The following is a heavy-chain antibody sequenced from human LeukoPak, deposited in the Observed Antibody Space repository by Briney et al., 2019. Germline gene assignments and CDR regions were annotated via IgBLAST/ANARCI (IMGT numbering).Heavy chain of an antibody. CDR2: IYYSGST. J-gene: IGHJ6*03. Sequence: SETLSLTCAVYGGSFSGNYWSWIRQPPGKGLEWIGYIYYSGSTNYNPSLKSRVTISVDTSKNHFSLKLSSVTAADTAVYYCARTTEGGYTYDYFYYYYMDVWGKGTTVTISS. V-gene: IGHV4-59*01. CDR3: ARTTEGGYTYDYFYYYYMDV. D-gene: IGHD5-18*01. CDR1: GGSFSGNY.